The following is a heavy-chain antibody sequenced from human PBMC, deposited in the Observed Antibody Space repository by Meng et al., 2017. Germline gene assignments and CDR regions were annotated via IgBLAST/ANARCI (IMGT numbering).Heavy chain of an antibody. V-gene: IGHV1-2*02. J-gene: IGHJ4*02. Sequence: ASVKVSCKASGYTFTGYYMHWVRQAPGQGLEWMGWINPNSGGTNYAQKFQGRVTMTRDTSISTAYMELSRLRYDDTAVYYCARDFSPYCDGDCYCVNDYWGQGTLVTVSS. CDR1: GYTFTGYY. CDR2: INPNSGGT. CDR3: ARDFSPYCDGDCYCVNDY. D-gene: IGHD2-21*02.